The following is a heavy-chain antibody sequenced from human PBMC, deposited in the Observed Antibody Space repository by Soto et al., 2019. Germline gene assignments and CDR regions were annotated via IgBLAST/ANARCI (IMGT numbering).Heavy chain of an antibody. CDR3: ARDEGYFHYMDV. J-gene: IGHJ6*03. D-gene: IGHD1-26*01. Sequence: SVKVSCKASGGTFSSYTISWVRQAPGQGLEWMGRIIPILGIANYAQKFQGRVTITADKSTSTAYMELSSLRSEDTAVYYCARDEGYFHYMDVWGKGTTVTVSS. V-gene: IGHV1-69*04. CDR1: GGTFSSYT. CDR2: IIPILGIA.